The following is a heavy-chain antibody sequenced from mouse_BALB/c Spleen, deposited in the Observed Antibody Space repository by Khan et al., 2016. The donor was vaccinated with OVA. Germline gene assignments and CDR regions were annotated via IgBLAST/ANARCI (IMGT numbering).Heavy chain of an antibody. D-gene: IGHD2-14*01. V-gene: IGHV1-26*01. CDR2: INPNTYNI. CDR3: ARGYDFIAY. J-gene: IGHJ3*01. Sequence: VQLKQSGPDLVKPAASVTISCTASGYSFTAYYMNWVKLSPGKSLECIGRINPNTYNINYNQRFKSQAILTVDTSSRTAFMELRSLTSEDSAVYYCARGYDFIAYWGQGTLVTVSA. CDR1: GYSFTAYY.